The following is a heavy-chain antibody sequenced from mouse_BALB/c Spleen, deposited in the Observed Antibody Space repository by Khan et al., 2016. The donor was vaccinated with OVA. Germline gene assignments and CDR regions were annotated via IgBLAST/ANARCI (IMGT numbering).Heavy chain of an antibody. CDR3: ARRGYDYGRGALFAY. V-gene: IGHV2-2*02. D-gene: IGHD2-4*01. CDR2: IWSAGST. CDR1: GFSLNNYS. J-gene: IGHJ3*01. Sequence: QIQLVQSGPGLVQPSQSLSITCTVSGFSLNNYSVHWVRQSPGKGLEWLGVIWSAGSTDYNAGFISRLTISKDNSRSQVFFKMNSLQPNDTAIYXCARRGYDYGRGALFAYWGQGTLVTVSA.